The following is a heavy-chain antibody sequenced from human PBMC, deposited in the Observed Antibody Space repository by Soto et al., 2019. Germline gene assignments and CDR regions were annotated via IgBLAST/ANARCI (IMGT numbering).Heavy chain of an antibody. V-gene: IGHV1-2*02. J-gene: IGHJ4*02. D-gene: IGHD5-18*01. CDR1: GYAFTGYY. Sequence: SVKVSCKSSGYAFTGYYIHWVRQAPGQGLEWMGWINPNSGDTNYAQKFQGRVTMTRDTSFSTAYMELSSLRSDDTAVYYCATRYSYVHFWGQGTLVTVSS. CDR3: ATRYSYVHF. CDR2: INPNSGDT.